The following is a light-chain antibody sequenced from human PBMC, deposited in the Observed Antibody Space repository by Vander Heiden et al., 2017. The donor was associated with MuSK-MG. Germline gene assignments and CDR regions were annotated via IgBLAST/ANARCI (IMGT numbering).Light chain of an antibody. V-gene: IGKV1-5*03. J-gene: IGKJ4*01. CDR1: QGLSGW. CDR3: QQHIISPVT. CDR2: KAS. Sequence: DIQMTQSPSTLSASVGTRVTITCRASQGLSGWLAWYQQKPGKAPKLLIYKASSLQSGVPSRFSGSESGTEFTLTISSLQPDDFATYYCQQHIISPVTFGRGTKVEIK.